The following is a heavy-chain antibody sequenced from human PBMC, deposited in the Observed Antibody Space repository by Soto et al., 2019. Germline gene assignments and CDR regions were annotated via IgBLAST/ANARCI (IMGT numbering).Heavy chain of an antibody. Sequence: SETLSLTCTVSGGPISCSSYYWGWIRQPPGKGLEWIGRIYYSGSTYYNPSLKSRVTISVDTSKNQFSLHLNSVTPEDTAVYYCAREFPYYESSDSYFDYWGQGALVTVSS. CDR3: AREFPYYESSDSYFDY. CDR1: GGPISCSSYY. J-gene: IGHJ4*02. V-gene: IGHV4-39*02. CDR2: IYYSGST. D-gene: IGHD3-16*01.